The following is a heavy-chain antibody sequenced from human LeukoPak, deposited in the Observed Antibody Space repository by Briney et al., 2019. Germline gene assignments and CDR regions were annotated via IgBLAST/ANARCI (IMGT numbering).Heavy chain of an antibody. CDR1: GGSISSYF. V-gene: IGHV4-4*07. CDR2: IYTSGST. D-gene: IGHD3-10*01. J-gene: IGHJ6*02. CDR3: ARDFQYYYGSGSYYTIYYYYGMDV. Sequence: PSETLSLTCTVSGGSISSYFWSWIRQPAGKGPEWIGRIYTSGSTNYNPSLKSRVTMSVDTSKNQFSLKLSSVTAADTAVYYCARDFQYYYGSGSYYTIYYYYGMDVWGQGTTVTVSS.